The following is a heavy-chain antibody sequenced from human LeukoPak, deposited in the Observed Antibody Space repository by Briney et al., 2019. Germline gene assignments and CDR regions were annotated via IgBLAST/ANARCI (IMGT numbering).Heavy chain of an antibody. D-gene: IGHD4-11*01. V-gene: IGHV3-21*01. Sequence: GGSLRLSCAASGFTFSSYSMNWVRQAPGKGLEWVSFISSSSNYIYYTDPVKGRFTISRDNAKNSLFLQMNSLRAEDTAVYYCARGTPTTRDFDYWGQGTLVTVSS. CDR2: ISSSSNYI. CDR1: GFTFSSYS. J-gene: IGHJ4*02. CDR3: ARGTPTTRDFDY.